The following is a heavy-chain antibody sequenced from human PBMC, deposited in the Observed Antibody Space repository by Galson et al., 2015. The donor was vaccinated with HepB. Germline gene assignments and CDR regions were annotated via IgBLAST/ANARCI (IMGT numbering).Heavy chain of an antibody. CDR2: IGTAGDT. CDR3: ARFGARGGMDV. CDR1: GFTFSSYD. V-gene: IGHV3-13*01. J-gene: IGHJ6*02. D-gene: IGHD3-10*01. Sequence: SLRLSCAASGFTFSSYDMHWVRQATGKGLEWVSAIGTAGDTYYPGSVKGRFTISRENAKNSLYLQMNSLRAGDTAVYYCARFGARGGMDVWGQGTTVTVSS.